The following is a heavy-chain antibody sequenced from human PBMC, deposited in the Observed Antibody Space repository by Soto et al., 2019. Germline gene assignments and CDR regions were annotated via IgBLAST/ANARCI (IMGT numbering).Heavy chain of an antibody. V-gene: IGHV1-3*01. Sequence: ASVKVSCKASGYTLTAHCMHWVRQAPGQRLEWMGWISAGNGDTKCSQNFQARLSITRDTSASTVYMELSSLRFEDTAIYYCASSLYNWFDPWGQGTLVTVSS. CDR1: GYTLTAHC. CDR3: ASSLYNWFDP. J-gene: IGHJ5*02. CDR2: ISAGNGDT.